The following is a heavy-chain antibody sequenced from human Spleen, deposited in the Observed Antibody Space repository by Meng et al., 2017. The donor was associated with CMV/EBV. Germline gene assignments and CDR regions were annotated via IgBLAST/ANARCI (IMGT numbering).Heavy chain of an antibody. Sequence: SGDYYWGWIRQHPGKGLEWIGYIYYSGSTYYNPSLKSRVTISVDTSKNQFSLKLSSVTAADTAVYYCARERGYCSSTSCPYWYFDLWGRGTLVTVSS. J-gene: IGHJ2*01. CDR3: ARERGYCSSTSCPYWYFDL. D-gene: IGHD2-2*01. V-gene: IGHV4-30-4*06. CDR2: IYYSGST. CDR1: SGDYY.